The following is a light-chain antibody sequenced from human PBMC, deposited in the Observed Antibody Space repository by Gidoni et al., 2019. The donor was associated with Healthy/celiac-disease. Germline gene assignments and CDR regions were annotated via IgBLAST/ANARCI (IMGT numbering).Light chain of an antibody. CDR3: QQYNDWPRT. Sequence: EIVMTQSPATLSVSPGERATLSCRASQSVSSNLAWYQQKPGQAPRLLIYGASTRATGIPARFSGSGSGTEFTIIISSLQSEDFAVYYCQQYNDWPRTFXXXTKVEIK. V-gene: IGKV3-15*01. CDR2: GAS. CDR1: QSVSSN. J-gene: IGKJ1*01.